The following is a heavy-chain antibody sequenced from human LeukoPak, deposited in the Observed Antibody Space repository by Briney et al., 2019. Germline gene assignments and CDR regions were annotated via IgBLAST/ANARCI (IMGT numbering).Heavy chain of an antibody. CDR2: INHSGST. V-gene: IGHV4-34*01. J-gene: IGHJ6*02. CDR3: ARGRYCSGGSCYQYYYYYYGMDV. Sequence: PSETLSLTCAVYGGSFSGYYWSWIRQPPGKGLEWIGEINHSGSTNYNPSLKSRVTISVDTSKNQFSLKLSSVTAADTAVYYCARGRYCSGGSCYQYYYYYYGMDVWGQGTTVTVSS. CDR1: GGSFSGYY. D-gene: IGHD2-15*01.